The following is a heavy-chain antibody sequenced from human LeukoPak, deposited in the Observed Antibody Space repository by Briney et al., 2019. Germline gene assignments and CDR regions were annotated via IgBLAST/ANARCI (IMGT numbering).Heavy chain of an antibody. CDR3: ARDPTMYYDYVWGSYRHGSPFDY. J-gene: IGHJ4*02. V-gene: IGHV3-7*01. Sequence: GGSLRLSCAASGFTFSSYSMNWVRQAPGKGLEWVANIKQDGSEKYYVDSVKGRFTISRDNAKNSLYLQMNSLRAEDTAVYYCARDPTMYYDYVWGSYRHGSPFDYWGQGTLVTVSS. D-gene: IGHD3-16*02. CDR1: GFTFSSYS. CDR2: IKQDGSEK.